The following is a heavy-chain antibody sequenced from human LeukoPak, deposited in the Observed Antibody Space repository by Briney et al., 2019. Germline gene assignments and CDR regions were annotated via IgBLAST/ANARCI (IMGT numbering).Heavy chain of an antibody. CDR1: GYTFTSYG. Sequence: ASVKVSCKASGYTFTSYGISWVRQAPGQGLEWMGWISAYNGNTNYAQKLQGRVTMTTDTSTSTAYMELRSLRSDDTAMYYCARVYYDILTGYLLFDYWGQGTLVTVSS. CDR3: ARVYYDILTGYLLFDY. V-gene: IGHV1-18*01. J-gene: IGHJ4*02. CDR2: ISAYNGNT. D-gene: IGHD3-9*01.